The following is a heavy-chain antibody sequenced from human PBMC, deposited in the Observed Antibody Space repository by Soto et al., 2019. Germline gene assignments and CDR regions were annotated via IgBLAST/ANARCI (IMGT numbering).Heavy chain of an antibody. CDR3: ARGGDYDILTGYYPTFDY. Sequence: GGSLRLSCAASGFTFSSYAMHWVRQAPGKGLEWVAVISYDGSNKYYADSVKGRFTISRDNSKNTLYLQMNSLRAEDTAVYYCARGGDYDILTGYYPTFDYWGQGTLVTVSS. D-gene: IGHD3-9*01. CDR2: ISYDGSNK. V-gene: IGHV3-30-3*01. CDR1: GFTFSSYA. J-gene: IGHJ4*02.